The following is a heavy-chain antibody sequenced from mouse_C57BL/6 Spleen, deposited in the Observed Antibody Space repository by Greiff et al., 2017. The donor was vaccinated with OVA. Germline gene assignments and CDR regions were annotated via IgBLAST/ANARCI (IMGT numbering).Heavy chain of an antibody. Sequence: QVQLQQPGAELVRPGSSVKLSCKASGYTFTSYWMHWVKQRPIQGLEWIGNIDPSDSETHYNQKFKDKATLTVDKSSSTAYMQLSSLTSEDSAVYYCAISEGYHSYWYFDVWGTGTTVTVSS. J-gene: IGHJ1*03. V-gene: IGHV1-52*01. CDR1: GYTFTSYW. D-gene: IGHD2-3*01. CDR2: IDPSDSET. CDR3: AISEGYHSYWYFDV.